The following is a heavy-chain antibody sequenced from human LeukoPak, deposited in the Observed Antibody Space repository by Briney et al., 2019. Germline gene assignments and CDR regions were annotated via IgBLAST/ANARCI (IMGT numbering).Heavy chain of an antibody. D-gene: IGHD4-23*01. V-gene: IGHV4-59*08. CDR3: ATQTTVVRDDAFDI. J-gene: IGHJ3*02. CDR2: IYYSGST. CDR1: GGSISSYY. Sequence: SETLSLTCTVSGGSISSYYWSWIRQPPGKGLEWIGYIYYSGSTNYNPSLKSRVTISVDTSKNQFSLKLSSVTAAGTAVYYCATQTTVVRDDAFDIWGQGTMVTVSS.